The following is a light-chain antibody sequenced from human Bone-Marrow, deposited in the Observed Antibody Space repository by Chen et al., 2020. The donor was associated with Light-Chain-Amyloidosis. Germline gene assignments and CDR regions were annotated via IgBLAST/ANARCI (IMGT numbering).Light chain of an antibody. CDR3: QQYTGSSRT. J-gene: IGKJ1*01. CDR1: QTLTSTY. V-gene: IGKV3-20*01. Sequence: ETVLTQSPGTLSLSPGERATLSCRASQTLTSTYLAWYQHKPGQAPRLLIYGASSRATGIPDRFSGSGSGTDFTLTISRLEPDDFAVYYCQQYTGSSRTFGQGTKVEVK. CDR2: GAS.